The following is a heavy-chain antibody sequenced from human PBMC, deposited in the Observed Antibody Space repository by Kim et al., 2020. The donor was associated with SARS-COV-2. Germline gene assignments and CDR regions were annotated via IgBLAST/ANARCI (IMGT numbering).Heavy chain of an antibody. Sequence: SQTLSLTCAISGDSVSSNSAAWNWIRQSPSRGLEWLGRTYYRSKWYNDYAVSVKSRITINPDTSKNQSSLQLNSVTPEDTAVYYCCGSWYASNWFDPWGQGTLVTVSS. V-gene: IGHV6-1*01. CDR1: GDSVSSNSAA. D-gene: IGHD6-13*01. CDR3: CGSWYASNWFDP. J-gene: IGHJ5*02. CDR2: TYYRSKWYN.